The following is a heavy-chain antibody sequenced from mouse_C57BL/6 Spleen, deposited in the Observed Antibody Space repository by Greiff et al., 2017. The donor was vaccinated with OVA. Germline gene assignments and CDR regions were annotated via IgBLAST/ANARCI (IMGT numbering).Heavy chain of an antibody. D-gene: IGHD1-1*01. J-gene: IGHJ4*01. V-gene: IGHV1-53*01. Sequence: QVQLQQPGTELVKPGASVKLSCKASGYTFTSYWMHWVKQRPGQGLEWIGNINPSNGGTDYNEKFKSKATLTVDKSSSTAYMQLSSLTSEDAAVYYCERWEVVKYAMDYWGQGTSVTVSS. CDR1: GYTFTSYW. CDR3: ERWEVVKYAMDY. CDR2: INPSNGGT.